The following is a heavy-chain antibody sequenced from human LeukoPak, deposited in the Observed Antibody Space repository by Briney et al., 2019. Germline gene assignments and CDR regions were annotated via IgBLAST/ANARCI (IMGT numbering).Heavy chain of an antibody. J-gene: IGHJ4*02. Sequence: GGSLRLSCAASEFAFSTYNMNWVRQAPGKGLEWVSYISTGSSTTYYADYVKGRFTISRDNVENSLYLQMNSLRAEDTAVYYCARDEGVPTNYRFDYWGQGTLVTVSS. CDR2: ISTGSSTT. D-gene: IGHD4-11*01. CDR1: EFAFSTYN. CDR3: ARDEGVPTNYRFDY. V-gene: IGHV3-48*01.